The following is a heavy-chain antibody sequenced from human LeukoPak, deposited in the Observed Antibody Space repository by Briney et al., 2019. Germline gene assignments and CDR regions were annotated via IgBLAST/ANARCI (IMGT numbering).Heavy chain of an antibody. J-gene: IGHJ4*02. CDR1: GFTFTNYG. D-gene: IGHD1-26*01. CDR3: AKSIVNSGTYIPFDY. V-gene: IGHV3-23*01. Sequence: GGSLRLSCVASGFTFTNYGMNWVRQAPGKGLEWVSVISGSGRSTYYADSVKGRFTISRDKSKNSLYLQMNSLRVEDTAIYYCAKSIVNSGTYIPFDYWGQGTLVTVSS. CDR2: ISGSGRST.